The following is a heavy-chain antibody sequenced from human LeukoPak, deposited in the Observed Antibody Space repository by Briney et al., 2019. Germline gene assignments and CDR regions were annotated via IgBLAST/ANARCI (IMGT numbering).Heavy chain of an antibody. CDR1: GGSFSGYY. V-gene: IGHV4-34*01. D-gene: IGHD3-3*01. CDR2: INHSGST. Sequence: SETLSLTCAVYGGSFSGYYWSWLRQPPGKGLEGIGEINHSGSTNYNPSLTSRVTISVDTSKNQFSLKLSSVTAADTAVYYCARGQVDFWSGYHDYWGQGTLVTVSS. J-gene: IGHJ4*02. CDR3: ARGQVDFWSGYHDY.